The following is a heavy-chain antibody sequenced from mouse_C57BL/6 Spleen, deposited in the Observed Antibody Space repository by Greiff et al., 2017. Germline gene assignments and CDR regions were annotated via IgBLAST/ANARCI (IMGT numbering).Heavy chain of an antibody. CDR1: GFTFSSYA. V-gene: IGHV5-4*01. D-gene: IGHD1-1*01. J-gene: IGHJ3*01. Sequence: EVQRVESGGGLVKPGGSLKLSCAASGFTFSSYAMSWVRQTPEKRLEWVATISDGGSYTDYPDNVKGRFTISRDNAKNNLYLQMGHLKSEDTAMYYCARDITTVVDFAYWGQGTLVTVSA. CDR2: ISDGGSYT. CDR3: ARDITTVVDFAY.